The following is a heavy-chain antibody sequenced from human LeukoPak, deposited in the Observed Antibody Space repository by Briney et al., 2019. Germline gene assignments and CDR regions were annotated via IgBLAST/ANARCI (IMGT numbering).Heavy chain of an antibody. CDR1: GFALSSHW. CDR3: ARNNGMDV. J-gene: IGHJ6*02. CDR2: VNRDGSET. Sequence: PRGSLRLSCAASGFALSSHWMTWVRQVPGRGPEWVANVNRDGSETYYLDSVKGRFTISKDNAKNSLYLQMNSLRDEDTALYHCARNNGMDVWGQGPTVIVSS. V-gene: IGHV3-7*03.